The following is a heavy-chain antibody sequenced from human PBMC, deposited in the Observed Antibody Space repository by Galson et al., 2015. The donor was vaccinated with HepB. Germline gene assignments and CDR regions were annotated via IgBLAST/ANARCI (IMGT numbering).Heavy chain of an antibody. CDR3: VGAVAARLAEY. J-gene: IGHJ4*02. Sequence: SLRLSCAASGFTFSSYSMNWVRQAPGKGLEWVSSISGSGARTYYVEPVKGRFTISRDNSKNTVYLQMSSLGDEDTAVYFCVGAVAARLAEYWGQGALVTVSS. CDR1: GFTFSSYS. V-gene: IGHV3-23*01. D-gene: IGHD6-19*01. CDR2: ISGSGART.